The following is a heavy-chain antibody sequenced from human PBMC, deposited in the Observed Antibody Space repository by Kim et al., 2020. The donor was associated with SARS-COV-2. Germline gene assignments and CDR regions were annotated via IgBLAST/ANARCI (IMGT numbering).Heavy chain of an antibody. J-gene: IGHJ4*02. CDR3: ARDLCRGGSCLEPALDY. D-gene: IGHD2-15*01. CDR2: ISYDGSNK. V-gene: IGHV3-30*04. Sequence: GGSLRLSCAASGFTFSSYAMHWVRQAPGKGLEWVAVISYDGSNKYYADSVKGRFTISRDNSKNTLYLQMNSLRAEDTAVYYCARDLCRGGSCLEPALDYWGQGTLVTVSS. CDR1: GFTFSSYA.